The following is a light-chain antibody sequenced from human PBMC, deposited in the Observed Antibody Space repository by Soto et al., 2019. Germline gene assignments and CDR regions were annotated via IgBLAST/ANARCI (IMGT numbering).Light chain of an antibody. CDR2: DVT. CDR3: SSHAAGSTLI. J-gene: IGLJ2*01. V-gene: IGLV2-14*03. CDR1: SSDVGGYNE. Sequence: QSALNQPAPVSGSPGQSTTISCTGTSSDVGGYNEVSWYQQRPGKAPKLMIYDVTNRPSGVSNRFSGSKSGNTASLTISGLQAEDEAYYYCSSHAAGSTLIFGGGTKVTVL.